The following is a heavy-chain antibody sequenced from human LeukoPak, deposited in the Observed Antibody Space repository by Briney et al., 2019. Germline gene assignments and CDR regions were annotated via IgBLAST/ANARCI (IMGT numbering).Heavy chain of an antibody. V-gene: IGHV3-21*01. CDR3: ARRGGDSTGHQGDFDY. D-gene: IGHD3-22*01. CDR2: IRSTSSNI. J-gene: IGHJ4*02. CDR1: GFTFNIYP. Sequence: NPGGPLTLSCAASGFTFNIYPINWLRQAPGKGLEGFSSIRSTSSNIHYADSVKGRFTSFRDNAKNSLYLQMSSLRAEDTAVDYCARRGGDSTGHQGDFDYWGQGTLVTVSS.